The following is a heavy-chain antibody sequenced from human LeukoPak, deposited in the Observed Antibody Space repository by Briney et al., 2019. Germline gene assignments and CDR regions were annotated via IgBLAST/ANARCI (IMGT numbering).Heavy chain of an antibody. D-gene: IGHD2-2*01. CDR3: ARDRVVVVPAAMRRGYYFDY. CDR1: GGSVSSGSYY. J-gene: IGHJ4*02. V-gene: IGHV4-61*01. Sequence: SETLSLTCTASGGSVSSGSYYWSWIRQPPGKGLEWIGYIYYSGSTNYNPSLKSRVTISVDTSKNQFSLKLSSVTAADTAVYYCARDRVVVVPAAMRRGYYFDYWGQGTLVTVSS. CDR2: IYYSGST.